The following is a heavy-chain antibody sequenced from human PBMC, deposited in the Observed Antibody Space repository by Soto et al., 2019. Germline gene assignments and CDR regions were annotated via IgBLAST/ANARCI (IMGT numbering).Heavy chain of an antibody. D-gene: IGHD2-2*01. CDR2: ISAYNGNT. Sequence: RASVKVSCKASGYTFTSYGISWVRQAPGQGLEWMGWISAYNGNTNYAQKLQGRVTMTTDTSTSTAYMELRSLRSDDTAVYYCARVGDIVVVPAGATSYYFDHWGQGTLVTVSS. CDR3: ARVGDIVVVPAGATSYYFDH. J-gene: IGHJ4*02. V-gene: IGHV1-18*01. CDR1: GYTFTSYG.